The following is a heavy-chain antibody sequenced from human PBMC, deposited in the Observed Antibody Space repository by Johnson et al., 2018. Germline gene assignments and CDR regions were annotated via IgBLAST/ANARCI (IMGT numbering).Heavy chain of an antibody. J-gene: IGHJ3*02. CDR1: GFTFSGCS. Sequence: VQLVQSGGGLVQPGGSLRLSCAASGFTFSGCSMNWVRQAPGKGLEWVSYISSSSRIIYYADSVKGRFTISRDNAKNSLYLQMNSLRDEDTAVYYCARVLDIVVVPAAQGAFDIWGQGTMVTVSS. CDR3: ARVLDIVVVPAAQGAFDI. D-gene: IGHD2-2*01. CDR2: ISSSSRII. V-gene: IGHV3-48*02.